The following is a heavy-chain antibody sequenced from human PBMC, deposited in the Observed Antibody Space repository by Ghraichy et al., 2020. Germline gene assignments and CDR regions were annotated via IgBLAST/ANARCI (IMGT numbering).Heavy chain of an antibody. D-gene: IGHD6-19*01. J-gene: IGHJ4*02. Sequence: SGPTLVKPTETLTLTCNVSGFSLSDTRMGVSWIRQPPGKALEWLAHIFSNDEKSYSTSLKSRITISKDTSKSQVVLTMTSMDPVDTATYYCARSRGYSSGWSQNYILYFDYWGQGTLVTVSS. CDR1: GFSLSDTRMG. V-gene: IGHV2-26*01. CDR2: IFSNDEK. CDR3: ARSRGYSSGWSQNYILYFDY.